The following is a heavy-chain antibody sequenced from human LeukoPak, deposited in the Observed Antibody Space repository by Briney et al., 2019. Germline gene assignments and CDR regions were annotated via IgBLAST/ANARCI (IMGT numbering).Heavy chain of an antibody. J-gene: IGHJ5*02. CDR3: ARHGHYYGSGSYPYNWFDP. D-gene: IGHD3-10*01. CDR1: GSRFTSYW. V-gene: IGHV5-51*01. Sequence: GESLKISCKGSGSRFTSYWIGWVRQMPGKGLEWMGIIYPGDSDTRYSPSFQGQVTISADKSISTAYLQWSSLKASGTAMYYCARHGHYYGSGSYPYNWFDPWGQGTLVTVSS. CDR2: IYPGDSDT.